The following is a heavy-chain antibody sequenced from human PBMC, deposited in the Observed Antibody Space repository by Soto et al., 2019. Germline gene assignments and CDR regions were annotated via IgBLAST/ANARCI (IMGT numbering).Heavy chain of an antibody. Sequence: GGSLRLSCAASGFTFTNLWMHWVLQAPGKGLVWVSRINSDGSSTSFADSVKGRFTISRDNAKNTMFLQMNSLRGEDTAVYYCARDGYGDTFDYWGQGTLVTVSS. V-gene: IGHV3-74*01. CDR1: GFTFTNLW. J-gene: IGHJ4*02. CDR3: ARDGYGDTFDY. CDR2: INSDGSST. D-gene: IGHD4-17*01.